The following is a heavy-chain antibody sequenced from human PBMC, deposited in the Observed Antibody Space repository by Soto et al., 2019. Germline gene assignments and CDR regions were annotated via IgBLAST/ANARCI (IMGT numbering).Heavy chain of an antibody. CDR2: ISGSGGST. CDR3: AKFTSSPPSKYYDILTGPSPFDY. CDR1: GFTFSSYA. J-gene: IGHJ4*02. D-gene: IGHD3-9*01. Sequence: PGGSLRLSCAASGFTFSSYAMSWVRQAPGKGLEWVSAISGSGGSTYYADSVKGRFTISRDNSKNTLYLQMNSLRAEDTAVYYCAKFTSSPPSKYYDILTGPSPFDYWGQGTLVTVSS. V-gene: IGHV3-23*01.